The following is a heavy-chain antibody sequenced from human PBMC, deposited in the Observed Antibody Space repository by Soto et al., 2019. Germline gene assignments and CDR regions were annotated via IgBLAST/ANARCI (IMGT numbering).Heavy chain of an antibody. CDR1: GFTFSGSA. V-gene: IGHV3-73*01. D-gene: IGHD3-16*01. CDR2: IRSKANSYAT. J-gene: IGHJ4*02. CDR3: TRVSKTRGTTHNY. Sequence: GGSLRLSCAASGFTFSGSAMHWVRQASGKGLEWVGRIRSKANSYATAYAASVKGRFTISRDDSKNTAYLQMNSLKTEDTAVYYCTRVSKTRGTTHNYWGQGTLVTVSS.